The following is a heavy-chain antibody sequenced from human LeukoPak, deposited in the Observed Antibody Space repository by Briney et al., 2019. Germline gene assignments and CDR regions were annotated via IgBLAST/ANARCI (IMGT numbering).Heavy chain of an antibody. CDR1: GGSISSGGYS. J-gene: IGHJ6*02. D-gene: IGHD3-3*01. CDR2: IYHSGST. Sequence: SQTLSLTCAVSGGSISSGGYSWSWIRQPPGKGLEWIGYIYHSGSTNYNPSLKSRVTISVDTSKNQFSLKLSSVTAADTAVYYCARALNYDFWSGYSIDYYYGMDVWGQGTTVTVSS. CDR3: ARALNYDFWSGYSIDYYYGMDV. V-gene: IGHV4-30-2*01.